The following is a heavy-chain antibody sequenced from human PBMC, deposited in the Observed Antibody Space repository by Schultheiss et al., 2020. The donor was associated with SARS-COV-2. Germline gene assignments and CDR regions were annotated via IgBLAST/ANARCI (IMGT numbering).Heavy chain of an antibody. CDR2: IYYSGST. V-gene: IGHV4-31*08. CDR3: AIVVVPATIGVAFDI. CDR1: GGSISSGGYY. Sequence: SETLSLTCTVSGGSISSGGYYWSWIRQHPGKGLEWIGYIYYSGSTYYNPSLKSRVTISVDTSKNQFSLKLSSVTAADTAVYYCAIVVVPATIGVAFDIWGQGTMVTVSS. D-gene: IGHD2-2*01. J-gene: IGHJ3*02.